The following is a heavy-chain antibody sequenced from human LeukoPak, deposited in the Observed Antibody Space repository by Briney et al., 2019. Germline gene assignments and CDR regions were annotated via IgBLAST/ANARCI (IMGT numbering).Heavy chain of an antibody. V-gene: IGHV4-34*01. CDR2: ISHRGTT. Sequence: SETLSLTCAVYSGSFTGYQWNWVRQPPGKRLEWIGEISHRGTTNYNPSLKSRVTMSVDTSKNQFSLKLSSVTAADTAVYYCARGAESSSWPLDYWGQGTLVTVSS. CDR1: SGSFTGYQ. J-gene: IGHJ4*02. CDR3: ARGAESSSWPLDY. D-gene: IGHD6-13*01.